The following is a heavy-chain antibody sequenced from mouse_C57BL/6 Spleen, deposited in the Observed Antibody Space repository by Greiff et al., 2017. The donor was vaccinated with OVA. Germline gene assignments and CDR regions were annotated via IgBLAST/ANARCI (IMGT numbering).Heavy chain of an antibody. J-gene: IGHJ2*01. Sequence: QVQLQQSGPELVKPGASVKISCKASGYAFSSSWMNWVKQRPGKGLEWIGRIYPGDGDTNYNGKFKGKATLTADKSSSTAYMQLSSLTSEDSAVYFCARDWAEYFDYWGQGTTLTVSS. CDR3: ARDWAEYFDY. CDR1: GYAFSSSW. V-gene: IGHV1-82*01. D-gene: IGHD4-1*01. CDR2: IYPGDGDT.